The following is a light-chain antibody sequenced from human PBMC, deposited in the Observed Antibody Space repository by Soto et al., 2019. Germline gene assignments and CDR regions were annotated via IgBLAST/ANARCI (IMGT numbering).Light chain of an antibody. CDR3: QQYINWPAYS. CDR1: QSVGTS. J-gene: IGKJ2*01. CDR2: GAS. Sequence: EIVMTQSPATLSLSPGEKVTLSCRASQSVGTSLAWYQQKPGQPPRILILGASTRITGIPDRFSGSGSGTEFTLTISSLHSEDFAVYYCQQYINWPAYSFGPGTKLEMK. V-gene: IGKV3-15*01.